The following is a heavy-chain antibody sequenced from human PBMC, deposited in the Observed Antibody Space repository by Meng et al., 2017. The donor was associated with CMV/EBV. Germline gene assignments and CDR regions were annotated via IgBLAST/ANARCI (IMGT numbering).Heavy chain of an antibody. V-gene: IGHV3-20*01. CDR1: GFTFDDYG. CDR2: INWNGGST. J-gene: IGHJ3*02. D-gene: IGHD1-26*01. Sequence: GESLKISCAASGFTFDDYGMSWVRQAPGKGLEWVSGINWNGGSTGYAVSVKGRFTISRDNAKNSLYLQMNSLRAEDTALYHCARVGYSGSYYDEAFDIWGQGTMVTVSS. CDR3: ARVGYSGSYYDEAFDI.